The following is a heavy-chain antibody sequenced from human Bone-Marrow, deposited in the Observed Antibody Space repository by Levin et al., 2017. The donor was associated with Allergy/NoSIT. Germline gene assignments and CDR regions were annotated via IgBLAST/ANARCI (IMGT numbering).Heavy chain of an antibody. D-gene: IGHD5/OR15-5a*01. V-gene: IGHV3-15*01. Sequence: SGGSLRLSCAASGFTFSNAWMSWVRQAPGKGLEWVGRIKSKTDGGTTDYAAPVKGRFTISRDDSKNTLYLQMNSLKIEDTAVYYCTTDGSTMVLYYFDYWGQGTLVTVSS. J-gene: IGHJ4*02. CDR2: IKSKTDGGTT. CDR1: GFTFSNAW. CDR3: TTDGSTMVLYYFDY.